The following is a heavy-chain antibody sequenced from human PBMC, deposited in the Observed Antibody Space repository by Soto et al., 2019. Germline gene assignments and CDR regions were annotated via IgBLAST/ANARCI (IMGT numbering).Heavy chain of an antibody. CDR3: ARRGSAVSVATGFDP. Sequence: QLHLHESGPGLVKPSETLSLTCTVSGGSISTSTYFWDWIRQPPGKGLEWIGSIYYIVNTYYNPSLKSRVTISIDTSENQLSLRLNSVTAADTAVYFCARRGSAVSVATGFDPWGQGTPVTVSS. D-gene: IGHD6-19*01. V-gene: IGHV4-39*01. CDR1: GGSISTSTYF. CDR2: IYYIVNT. J-gene: IGHJ5*02.